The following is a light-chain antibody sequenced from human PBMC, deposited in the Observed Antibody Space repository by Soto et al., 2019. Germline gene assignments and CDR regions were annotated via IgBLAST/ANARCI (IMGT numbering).Light chain of an antibody. CDR3: QSYDNSLTGFDV. Sequence: QSVLTQPPSVSGAPGQRVTISCTGSSSNIGAGYDVHWYQQLPGTAPKVLIYYNTNRPSGVPDRFSGSKSGTSASLAITGLQAEDEADYYCQSYDNSLTGFDVFGTGTKLTVL. CDR1: SSNIGAGYD. J-gene: IGLJ1*01. V-gene: IGLV1-40*01. CDR2: YNT.